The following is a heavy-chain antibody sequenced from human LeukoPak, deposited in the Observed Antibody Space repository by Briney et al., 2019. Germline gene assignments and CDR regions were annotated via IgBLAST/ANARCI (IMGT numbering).Heavy chain of an antibody. CDR1: GGSISSGDYY. Sequence: SQTLSLTCTVSGGSISSGDYYWSWIRQPPGKGLEWIGYIYYSGSTYYNPSLKSRVTISVDTSKNQFSLKLSSVTAADTAVYYCARRTATTRYMDVWGKGTTVTVSS. V-gene: IGHV4-30-4*08. CDR2: IYYSGST. CDR3: ARRTATTRYMDV. J-gene: IGHJ6*03. D-gene: IGHD2-21*02.